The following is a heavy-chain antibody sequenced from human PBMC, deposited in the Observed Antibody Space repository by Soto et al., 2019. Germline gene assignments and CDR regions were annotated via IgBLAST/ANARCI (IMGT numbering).Heavy chain of an antibody. J-gene: IGHJ6*02. CDR2: ISGSDGKT. Sequence: LRLSCAASGFSFGSYALSWVRQAPGKGLEWVSTISGSDGKTFYADSVKGRFSISRDTSQSTLYLQMNSLRAEDTGVYYCAREIDSNYDGMDVWGQGTTVTVSS. CDR3: AREIDSNYDGMDV. V-gene: IGHV3-23*01. D-gene: IGHD4-4*01. CDR1: GFSFGSYA.